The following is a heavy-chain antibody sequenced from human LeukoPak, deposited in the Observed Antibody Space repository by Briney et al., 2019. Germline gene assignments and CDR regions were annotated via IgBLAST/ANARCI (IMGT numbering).Heavy chain of an antibody. CDR3: ARDRLYDIVTGPFDY. Sequence: GGSLRLSCAVSGITLSNYGMSWVRQGPGKGLEWVAGISDRGSTKYADSVKGRFTISRDNPKNTLYLQMDSVGAEDTAVYFCARDRLYDIVTGPFDYWGQGTLVTVSS. V-gene: IGHV3-23*01. CDR2: ISDRGST. CDR1: GITLSNYG. D-gene: IGHD3-9*01. J-gene: IGHJ4*02.